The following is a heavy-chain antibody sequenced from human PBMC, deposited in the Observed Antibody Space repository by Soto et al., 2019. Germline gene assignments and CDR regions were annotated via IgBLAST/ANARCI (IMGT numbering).Heavy chain of an antibody. CDR3: ARGGYYFYMDV. CDR1: GGSVTISNW. V-gene: IGHV4-4*02. J-gene: IGHJ6*03. CDR2: IHHSGST. Sequence: QVQLQESGPGLVKPSGTLSLTCAVSGGSVTISNWWSWVRQTPGKGLEWIGQIHHSGSTNYNPSLTSRVTISVAQSKNQFSREMKSVTAADTAVYYCARGGYYFYMDVWGKGTTVTVSS. D-gene: IGHD1-26*01.